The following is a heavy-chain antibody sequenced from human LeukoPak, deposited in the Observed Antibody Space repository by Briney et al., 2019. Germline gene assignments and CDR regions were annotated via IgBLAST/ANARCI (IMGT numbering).Heavy chain of an antibody. CDR3: ARGRDSSGYEYYFDY. D-gene: IGHD3-22*01. V-gene: IGHV4-34*01. Sequence: SETLSLTCAVYGGSFSGYYWSWIRQPPGKGLEWIGEINHSGSTNYNPSLKSRVTISVDTSKNQFSLRLSSATAADTAVYYCARGRDSSGYEYYFDYWGQGTLVTVSS. CDR1: GGSFSGYY. CDR2: INHSGST. J-gene: IGHJ4*02.